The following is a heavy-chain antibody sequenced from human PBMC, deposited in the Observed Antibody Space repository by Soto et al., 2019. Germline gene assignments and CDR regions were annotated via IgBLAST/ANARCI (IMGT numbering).Heavy chain of an antibody. J-gene: IGHJ6*02. Sequence: QVQLVQSGAEVKKPGSSVKVSCKASGGTFSSYAISWVRQAPGQGLEWMGGIIPIFGTANYAQKFQGRVTITADESTSTDYMELSSLRSEDTAVYYCARDEGRFLEWQPYYYYGMDVWGQGTTVTVSS. CDR1: GGTFSSYA. V-gene: IGHV1-69*01. CDR3: ARDEGRFLEWQPYYYYGMDV. D-gene: IGHD3-3*01. CDR2: IIPIFGTA.